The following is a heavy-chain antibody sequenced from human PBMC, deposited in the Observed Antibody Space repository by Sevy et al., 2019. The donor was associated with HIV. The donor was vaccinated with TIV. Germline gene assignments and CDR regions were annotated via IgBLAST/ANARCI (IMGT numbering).Heavy chain of an antibody. CDR3: AKHYIHDIADGWYFDL. CDR2: ISGGGGGT. CDR1: GFTFNNYA. Sequence: GGSLRLSCAASGFTFNNYAMSWVRQAPGKGLEGKGLEWVSTISGGGGGTYYADSVRGRFTISRDNSKNTLYLQVNSLRVEDTAVEYCAKHYIHDIADGWYFDLWGRGTLVTVSS. D-gene: IGHD6-13*01. J-gene: IGHJ2*01. V-gene: IGHV3-23*01.